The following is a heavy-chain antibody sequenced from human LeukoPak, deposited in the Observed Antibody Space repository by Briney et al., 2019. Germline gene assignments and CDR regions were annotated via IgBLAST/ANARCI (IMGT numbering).Heavy chain of an antibody. CDR3: ATGPYDFWSGYYTAY. CDR1: GYTLTELS. Sequence: ASVKVSCKVSGYTLTELSMHWVRQAPGKGLEWMGGFDPEDGETIYVQKFQGRVTMAEDTSTDIAYMELSSLRSEDTAVCYCATGPYDFWSGYYTAYWGQGTLVTVSS. D-gene: IGHD3-3*01. CDR2: FDPEDGET. V-gene: IGHV1-24*01. J-gene: IGHJ4*02.